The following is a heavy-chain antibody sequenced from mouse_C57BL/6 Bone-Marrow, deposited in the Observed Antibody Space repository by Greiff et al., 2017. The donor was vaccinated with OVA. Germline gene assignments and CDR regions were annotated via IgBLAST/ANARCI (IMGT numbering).Heavy chain of an antibody. CDR2: IDPSDSYT. Sequence: QVQLQQPGAELVMPGASVKLSCKASGYTFTSYWMHWVKQRPGQGLEWIGEIDPSDSYTNYNQKFKGKSTLTVDKSSSTAYMQLSSLTSEDSAVYDCARGTTVVAIDYWGQGTTLTVSS. CDR3: ARGTTVVAIDY. D-gene: IGHD1-1*01. J-gene: IGHJ2*01. CDR1: GYTFTSYW. V-gene: IGHV1-69*01.